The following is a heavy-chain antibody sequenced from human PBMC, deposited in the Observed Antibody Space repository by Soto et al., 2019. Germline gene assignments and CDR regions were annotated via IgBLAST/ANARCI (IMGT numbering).Heavy chain of an antibody. Sequence: PGESLKISCKGSGYIFSTYWIGWVRQMPGKGLEWMGIIYPGDSDTRYNPSFQGQVVISADKSINTAYLQWSSLKASDSAIYYCVRQYCGGDCYSGFDYWGLGTLVTVSS. CDR1: GYIFSTYW. CDR2: IYPGDSDT. CDR3: VRQYCGGDCYSGFDY. J-gene: IGHJ4*02. D-gene: IGHD2-21*02. V-gene: IGHV5-51*01.